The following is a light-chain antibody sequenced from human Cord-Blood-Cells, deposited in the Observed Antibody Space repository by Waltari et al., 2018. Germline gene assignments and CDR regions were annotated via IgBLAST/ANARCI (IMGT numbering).Light chain of an antibody. CDR3: QQYNNWPSWT. CDR2: GAS. CDR1: QSVSSN. V-gene: IGKV3-15*01. J-gene: IGKJ1*01. Sequence: EIVMTQSPATLSVSPGERATLSCRASQSVSSNLAWYQPKPGQAPRLLIYGASTRATGIPARFSGSGSGTEFTLTISSLQSEDFAVYYWQQYNNWPSWTFRQGTKVEIK.